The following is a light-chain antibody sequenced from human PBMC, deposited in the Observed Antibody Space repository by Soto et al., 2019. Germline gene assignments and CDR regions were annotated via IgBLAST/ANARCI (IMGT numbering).Light chain of an antibody. CDR3: QQYGSSHT. CDR1: QSVSSSY. CDR2: GAS. V-gene: IGKV3-20*01. Sequence: EIVLTQSPGTLYLSPGERASLSCRASQSVSSSYLAWYQQKPGQAPRILIYGASSRATGIPDRFSGSGSGTHFTLTISRLEPEDFAVYYCQQYGSSHTFGQGTKLEIK. J-gene: IGKJ2*01.